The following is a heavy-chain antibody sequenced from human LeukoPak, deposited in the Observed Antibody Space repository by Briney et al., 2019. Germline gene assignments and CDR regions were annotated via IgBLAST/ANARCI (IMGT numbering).Heavy chain of an antibody. D-gene: IGHD4-23*01. CDR3: WIHNSGILGNFDY. CDR2: ISYSGNT. Sequence: SETPSLTCTVSGDSVSIVYRSWIWQPPGKGLEWIAYISYSGNTNYNPSPKSRFTISVDESRNQLSLKLKSLTAADTAVLYCWIHNSGILGNFDYWGRGTLVSVSS. CDR1: GDSVSIVY. V-gene: IGHV4-59*08. J-gene: IGHJ4*01.